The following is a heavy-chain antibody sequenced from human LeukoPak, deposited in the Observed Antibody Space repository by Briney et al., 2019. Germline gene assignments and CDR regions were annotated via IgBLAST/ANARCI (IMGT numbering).Heavy chain of an antibody. CDR1: GGSISSYY. CDR3: ARLTIGFDY. D-gene: IGHD3-16*01. CDR2: IYYSGST. V-gene: IGHV4-59*01. J-gene: IGHJ4*02. Sequence: PSETLSLTCTVSGGSISSYYWSWIRQPPGKGLEWIGYIYYSGSTNYNPSLKSRVTISVDTSKNQFSLKLSSVTAADTAVYCCARLTIGFDYWGQGTLVTVSS.